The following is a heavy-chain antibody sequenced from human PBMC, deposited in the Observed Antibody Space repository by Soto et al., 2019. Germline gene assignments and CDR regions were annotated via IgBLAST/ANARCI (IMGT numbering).Heavy chain of an antibody. V-gene: IGHV1-18*01. CDR2: ISAYNGNT. CDR1: GYTFTSYG. Sequence: ASVKVSCKASGYTFTSYGISWVRQAPGQGLEWMGWISAYNGNTNYAQKLQGRVTMTTDTSTSTAYMELRSLRSDDTAVYYCARGYVGDYGDQYAFDIWGQGTMVTVSS. D-gene: IGHD4-17*01. CDR3: ARGYVGDYGDQYAFDI. J-gene: IGHJ3*02.